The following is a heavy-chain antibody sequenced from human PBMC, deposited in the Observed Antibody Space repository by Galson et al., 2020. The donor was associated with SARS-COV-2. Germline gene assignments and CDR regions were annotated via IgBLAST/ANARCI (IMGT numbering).Heavy chain of an antibody. CDR3: ARNYCYGSGSYYNRWYYYGMGV. Sequence: TGGSLRLSCAASGSTFSSYAMHWVRQAPGKGLEWVAVISYDGSNKYYADYVKSRFTISRDNSKNTLYLQMNSLRAEDTAVYYCARNYCYGSGSYYNRWYYYGMGVWGQGTTVTVSS. CDR1: GSTFSSYA. V-gene: IGHV3-30-3*01. CDR2: ISYDGSNK. J-gene: IGHJ6*02. D-gene: IGHD3-10*01.